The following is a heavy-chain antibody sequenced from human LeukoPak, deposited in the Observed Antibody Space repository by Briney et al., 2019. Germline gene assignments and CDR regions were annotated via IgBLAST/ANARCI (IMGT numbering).Heavy chain of an antibody. V-gene: IGHV1-18*01. D-gene: IGHD2-2*01. CDR3: ARDYCSSTSCLFDY. J-gene: IGHJ4*02. Sequence: ASVKVSCKASGYTFTSYGISWVRQAPGQGLEWMGWISAYNGNTNYAQKLQGRVTMTADTSTSTAYMELRSLRSDDTAVYYCARDYCSSTSCLFDYWGQGTLVTVSS. CDR1: GYTFTSYG. CDR2: ISAYNGNT.